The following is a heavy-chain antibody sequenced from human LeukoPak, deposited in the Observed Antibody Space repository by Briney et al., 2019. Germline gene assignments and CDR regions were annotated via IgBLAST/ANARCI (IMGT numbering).Heavy chain of an antibody. D-gene: IGHD3-9*01. Sequence: SETLSLTCTVSGGSISSYYWSWIRQPPGKGLEWIGYIYYSGSTNYNPSLKSRVTISVDTSKNQFSLKLSSVTTADTAVYYCARMARYFDWLLVDSGQGTLVTVSS. J-gene: IGHJ4*02. CDR3: ARMARYFDWLLVD. V-gene: IGHV4-59*01. CDR1: GGSISSYY. CDR2: IYYSGST.